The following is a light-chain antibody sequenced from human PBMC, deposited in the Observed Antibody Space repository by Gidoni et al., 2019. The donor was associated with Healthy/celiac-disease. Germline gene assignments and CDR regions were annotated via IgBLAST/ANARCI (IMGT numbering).Light chain of an antibody. CDR3: QSYDSSHV. CDR1: SSNIGAGYD. CDR2: GNS. J-gene: IGLJ1*01. Sequence: QSVLTQPPSVSGAPGQRVTISCTGSSSNIGAGYDVHWYQQLPGTAPKLLIYGNSNRPSGVPDRFSGSKSGTSASLAITGLQAEDEAYYYCQSYDSSHVFGTGTKVTVL. V-gene: IGLV1-40*01.